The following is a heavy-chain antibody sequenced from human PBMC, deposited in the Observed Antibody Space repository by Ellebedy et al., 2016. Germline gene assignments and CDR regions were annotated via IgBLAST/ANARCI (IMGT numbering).Heavy chain of an antibody. CDR1: GFTLSDYY. CDR3: ARRVGLDF. CDR2: ISNTNSGSTV. V-gene: IGHV3-11*01. Sequence: GGSLRLSCAVSGFTLSDYYISWIRQAPGKGLEWVSYISNTNSGSTVYYADSVRGRFTISRDSANNSVYLQMNSLRAEDTAIYYCARRVGLDFWGQGTPVTVSS. D-gene: IGHD1-26*01. J-gene: IGHJ4*02.